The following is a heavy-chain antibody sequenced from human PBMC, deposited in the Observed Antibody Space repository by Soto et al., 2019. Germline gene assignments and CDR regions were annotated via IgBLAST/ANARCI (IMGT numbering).Heavy chain of an antibody. CDR2: IYYSGST. D-gene: IGHD3-10*02. Sequence: PSETLSLTCTVSGGSISSYYWSWIRQPPGKGLEWIGYIYYSGSTNYNPSLKSRVTISVDTSKNQFSLKLSSVTAADTAVYYCGSSYVRYWGQGTLVTVSS. V-gene: IGHV4-59*01. J-gene: IGHJ4*02. CDR1: GGSISSYY. CDR3: GSSYVRY.